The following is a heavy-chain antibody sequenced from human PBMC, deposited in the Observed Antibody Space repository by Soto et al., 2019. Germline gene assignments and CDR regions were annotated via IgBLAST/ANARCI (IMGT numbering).Heavy chain of an antibody. D-gene: IGHD1-26*01. V-gene: IGHV3-23*01. CDR1: GVSFSSYA. J-gene: IGHJ4*02. Sequence: EVQLLESGGGLIQPGGSLRLSCSASGVSFSSYAMMWVRQAPGKGLEWVSVISGRGGSSYFADSAKGRFTISRDISKNMLYLEMTSLRAGDRAIYFCGKGSIEYSEWVDYWGQGTLVIVSS. CDR3: GKGSIEYSEWVDY. CDR2: ISGRGGSS.